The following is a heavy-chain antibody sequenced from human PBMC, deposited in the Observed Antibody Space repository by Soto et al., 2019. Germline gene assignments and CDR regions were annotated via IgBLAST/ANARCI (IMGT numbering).Heavy chain of an antibody. J-gene: IGHJ4*02. CDR2: ISGSGVIT. CDR3: AKSNMYCISSSCYDY. CDR1: GFTFSSHA. Sequence: EVQLLESGGGLVQPGGSLRLSCAASGFTFSSHAMSWVRQAPGKGLEWVSLISGSGVITYSADSVKGRFTISSDNSKNMLYHQMNSLRVDDRAVYYCAKSNMYCISSSCYDYWGQGTLVTVSS. V-gene: IGHV3-23*01. D-gene: IGHD2-2*01.